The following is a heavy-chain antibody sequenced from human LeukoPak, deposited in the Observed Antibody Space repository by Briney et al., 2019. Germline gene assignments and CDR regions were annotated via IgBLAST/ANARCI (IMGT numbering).Heavy chain of an antibody. D-gene: IGHD1-7*01. CDR2: ISSYNGNT. Sequence: ASVKVSCKASGYTFTSDGISWVRQAPGQGLEWMGWISSYNGNTNYAQKLQGRVTMTTDTSTSTAYMELRSLRSDDTAVYYCARDLGLSKDNWNYAHFDYWGQGTLVTVYS. CDR1: GYTFTSDG. CDR3: ARDLGLSKDNWNYAHFDY. V-gene: IGHV1-18*01. J-gene: IGHJ4*02.